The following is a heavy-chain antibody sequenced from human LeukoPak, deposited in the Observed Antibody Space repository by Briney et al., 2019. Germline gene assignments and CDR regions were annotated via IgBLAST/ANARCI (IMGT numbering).Heavy chain of an antibody. CDR3: ASVYNSGWNFHY. V-gene: IGHV1-2*02. D-gene: IGHD6-19*01. CDR1: GYTFTAYY. J-gene: IGHJ4*02. Sequence: ASVKVSCKASGYTFTAYYLHWVRQAPGQGLEWMGWINPNTGGTSYAQKFQGRVTMTRDTSISTAYIELSRLKSDDTAVYYCASVYNSGWNFHYWGQGTLVTVSS. CDR2: INPNTGGT.